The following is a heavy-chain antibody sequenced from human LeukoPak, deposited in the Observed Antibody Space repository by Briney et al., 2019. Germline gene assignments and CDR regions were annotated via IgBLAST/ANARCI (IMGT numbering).Heavy chain of an antibody. CDR1: EFIFSSYG. Sequence: GGSLRLSCLASEFIFSSYGMHWVRQAPGKGLEWVSAISGSGGSTYYADSVKGRFTISRDNSKNTLYLQMNSLRAEDTAVYYCAKSSYYDSSGYYREYYFDYWGQGTLVTVSS. V-gene: IGHV3-23*01. CDR2: ISGSGGST. CDR3: AKSSYYDSSGYYREYYFDY. D-gene: IGHD3-22*01. J-gene: IGHJ4*02.